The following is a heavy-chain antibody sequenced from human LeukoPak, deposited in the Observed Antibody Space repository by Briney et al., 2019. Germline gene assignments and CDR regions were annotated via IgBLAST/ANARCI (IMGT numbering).Heavy chain of an antibody. J-gene: IGHJ4*02. D-gene: IGHD6-13*01. Sequence: SETLSLTCAVYGGSFSDYRWSWIRQTPGKGLEWIGQITHSGSANYNSSLKTRVTISVDTSKNQFSLKLSSVTAADTAVYYCARRSGYSSSPLDYWGQGTLVTVSS. CDR1: GGSFSDYR. CDR3: ARRSGYSSSPLDY. CDR2: ITHSGSA. V-gene: IGHV4-34*01.